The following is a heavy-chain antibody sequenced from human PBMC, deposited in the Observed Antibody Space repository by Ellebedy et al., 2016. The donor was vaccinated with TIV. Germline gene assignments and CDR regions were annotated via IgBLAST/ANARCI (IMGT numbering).Heavy chain of an antibody. CDR2: IYPSDSDT. Sequence: GESLKISCKGSGYSFTNYWIGSVRQMPGKGLEWMGSIYPSDSDTRYSPSFQGQVTISADKSISTAYLQWSSLKASDTAMYYCAKQVAAGYSNGGWFDPWGQGTLVTVSS. D-gene: IGHD5-18*01. CDR1: GYSFTNYW. J-gene: IGHJ5*02. V-gene: IGHV5-51*01. CDR3: AKQVAAGYSNGGWFDP.